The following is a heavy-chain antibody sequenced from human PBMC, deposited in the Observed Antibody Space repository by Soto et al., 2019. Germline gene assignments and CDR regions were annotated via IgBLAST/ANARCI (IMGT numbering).Heavy chain of an antibody. CDR2: IFSNDEK. V-gene: IGHV2-26*01. Sequence: QVTLKESGPVLVKPTETLTLTCTVSGFSLSKARMGVSWIHQSPGKALEWLAHIFSNDEKSYGTSLKSRLTISKDTSKSQVVLTMTNMDPVDTATYYCSRTGYSDYTWYLDLWGRGTQVTVSS. J-gene: IGHJ2*01. CDR1: GFSLSKARMG. D-gene: IGHD4-17*01. CDR3: SRTGYSDYTWYLDL.